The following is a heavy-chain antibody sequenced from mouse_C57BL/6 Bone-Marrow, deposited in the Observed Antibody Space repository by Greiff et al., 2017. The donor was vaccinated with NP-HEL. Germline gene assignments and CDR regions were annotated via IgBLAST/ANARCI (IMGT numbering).Heavy chain of an antibody. CDR2: INPNNGGT. V-gene: IGHV1-26*01. J-gene: IGHJ2*01. CDR3: GSYFDY. Sequence: VQLHQSGPELVKPGASVKISCKASGYTFTDYYMNWVKQSHGKSLEWIGDINPNNGGTSYNQKFKGKATLTVDKSSSTAYMELRSLTSEDSAVYYCGSYFDYWGQGTTLTVSS. CDR1: GYTFTDYY.